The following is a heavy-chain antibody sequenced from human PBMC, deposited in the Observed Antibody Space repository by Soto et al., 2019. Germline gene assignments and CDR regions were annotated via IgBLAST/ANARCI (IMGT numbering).Heavy chain of an antibody. CDR3: AKGRYCSGGSCYYPPFDY. V-gene: IGHV3-23*01. CDR1: GFTFSSYA. Sequence: GGSLRLSCAASGFTFSSYAMSWVRQAPGKGLEWVSAISGSGGSTYYADPVKGRFTISRDNSKNTLYLQMNSLRAEDTAVYYCAKGRYCSGGSCYYPPFDYWGQGTLVTVSS. J-gene: IGHJ4*02. CDR2: ISGSGGST. D-gene: IGHD2-15*01.